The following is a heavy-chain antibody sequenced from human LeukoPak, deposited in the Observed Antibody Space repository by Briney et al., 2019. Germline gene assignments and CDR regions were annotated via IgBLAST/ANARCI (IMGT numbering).Heavy chain of an antibody. CDR1: GYTFTGYY. Sequence: ASVKVSCKASGYTFTGYYMHWVRQAPGQGLEWMGWINPNSGGTNYAQKLQGRVTMTTDTSTSTAYMELRSLRSDDTAVYYCARDPRPHCSGGSCYFNYWGQGTLVTVSS. CDR3: ARDPRPHCSGGSCYFNY. D-gene: IGHD2-15*01. J-gene: IGHJ4*02. CDR2: INPNSGGT. V-gene: IGHV1-2*02.